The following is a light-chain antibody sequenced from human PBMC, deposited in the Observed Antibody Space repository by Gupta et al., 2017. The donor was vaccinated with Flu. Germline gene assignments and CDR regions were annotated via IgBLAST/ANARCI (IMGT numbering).Light chain of an antibody. CDR2: AAS. J-gene: IGKJ4*01. V-gene: IGKV1-39*01. Sequence: PSSLSASVGDRVTITCRASESISTYLNWYQQKPGRAPELLIYAASSLQSGVPSGFSGSGSGTDFTLTISSLQPEDFATYYCQQRDSPPLTFGGGTKVEIK. CDR3: QQRDSPPLT. CDR1: ESISTY.